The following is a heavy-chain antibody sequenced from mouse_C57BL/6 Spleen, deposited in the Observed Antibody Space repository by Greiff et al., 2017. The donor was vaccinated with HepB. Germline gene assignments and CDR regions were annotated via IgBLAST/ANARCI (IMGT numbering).Heavy chain of an antibody. V-gene: IGHV5-17*01. CDR3: ARDYSDWYFDV. D-gene: IGHD1-1*01. CDR1: GFTFSDYG. CDR2: ISSGSSTI. Sequence: VQLKQSGGGLVKPGGSLKLSCAASGFTFSDYGMHWVRQAPEKGLEWVAYISSGSSTIYYADTVKGRFTISSDNAKNTLFLQMTSLRSEDTAMYYCARDYSDWYFDVWGTGTTVTVSS. J-gene: IGHJ1*03.